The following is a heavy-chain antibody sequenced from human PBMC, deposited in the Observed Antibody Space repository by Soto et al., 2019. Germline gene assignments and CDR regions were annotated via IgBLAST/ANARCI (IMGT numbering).Heavy chain of an antibody. CDR1: GDSISSYY. CDR2: SYTSGST. CDR3: ATTLYYYGTSGFYYYFNY. J-gene: IGHJ4*02. V-gene: IGHV4-4*07. Sequence: ASETLSLTCTVSGDSISSYYWSWIRQPAGKGLEWVGRSYTSGSTNYNPSLKSRVTMSLDTSKNQFSLKLTSVTAADTAVYYCATTLYYYGTSGFYYYFNYWGQGTLVTVSS. D-gene: IGHD3-22*01.